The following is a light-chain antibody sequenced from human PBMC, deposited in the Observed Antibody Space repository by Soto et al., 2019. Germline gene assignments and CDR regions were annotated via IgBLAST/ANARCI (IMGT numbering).Light chain of an antibody. CDR2: GAS. Sequence: DIQMTQSPSSLSADVGDRVTITCRASQSLSDYLNWYQQKPGKAPNLLIHGASTLQSGVPSRFSGGGSGTEFTLTVSSLQPDDFATYYCQQYNGYLYTFGQGTKLEIK. J-gene: IGKJ2*01. CDR1: QSLSDY. V-gene: IGKV1-5*01. CDR3: QQYNGYLYT.